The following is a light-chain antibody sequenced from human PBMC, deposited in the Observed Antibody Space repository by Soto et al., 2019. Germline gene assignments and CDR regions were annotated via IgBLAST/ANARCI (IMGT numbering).Light chain of an antibody. CDR1: QSVSSY. CDR2: DAS. V-gene: IGKV3-11*01. J-gene: IGKJ5*01. CDR3: QQRSTWPT. Sequence: EIVLKQSPATLSLSPGERATLSCRASQSVSSYVAWYQQKPGQAPRLLIYDASNRATGIPARFSGSGSGTDFTLTISILEPEDFAVYYCQQRSTWPTFGQGTRLEI.